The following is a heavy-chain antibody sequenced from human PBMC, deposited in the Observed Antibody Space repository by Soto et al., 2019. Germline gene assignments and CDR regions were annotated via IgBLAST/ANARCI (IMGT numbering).Heavy chain of an antibody. CDR1: GLSLSTGKLG. Sequence: QVTLKESGPVLVKPTETLTLTCTVSGLSLSTGKLGVSWIRQHPGKALEWLAHIFSNDDKSYSTSLRSRVTISKDTSRSQVVLTMTNMDPLDSGTYYCALIKDCSRTDCYLASFDPWGQGTLVTVSS. V-gene: IGHV2-26*01. D-gene: IGHD2-2*01. J-gene: IGHJ5*02. CDR2: IFSNDDK. CDR3: ALIKDCSRTDCYLASFDP.